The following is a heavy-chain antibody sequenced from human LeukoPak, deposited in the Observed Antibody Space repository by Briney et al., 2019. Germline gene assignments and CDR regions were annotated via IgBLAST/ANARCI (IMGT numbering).Heavy chain of an antibody. J-gene: IGHJ2*01. Sequence: SETLSLNCTVSGGSVSSGSYYWSWIRQPPGKGLEWIGYIYYSGSTNYNPSLKSRVTISVDTSKNQFSLKLSSVTAADTAVYYCARQVGGWYSGYNYEWYFDLWGRGTLVTVSS. D-gene: IGHD5-12*01. V-gene: IGHV4-61*01. CDR2: IYYSGST. CDR3: ARQVGGWYSGYNYEWYFDL. CDR1: GGSVSSGSYY.